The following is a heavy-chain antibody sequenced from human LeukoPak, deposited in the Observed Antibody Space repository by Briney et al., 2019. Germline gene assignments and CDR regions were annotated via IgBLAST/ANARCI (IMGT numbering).Heavy chain of an antibody. CDR2: ISSTGSTI. CDR1: GFTLSDYY. J-gene: IGHJ4*02. Sequence: PGGSLRLSRAASGFTLSDYYMNWIRQTPGKGLEWLSYISSTGSTIYYADSVRGRFTISRGNAKNSLYLQMTSLRAEDTGVYYCARMNYDFWSGYYPYFDFWGQGNLVTVSS. D-gene: IGHD3-3*01. V-gene: IGHV3-11*04. CDR3: ARMNYDFWSGYYPYFDF.